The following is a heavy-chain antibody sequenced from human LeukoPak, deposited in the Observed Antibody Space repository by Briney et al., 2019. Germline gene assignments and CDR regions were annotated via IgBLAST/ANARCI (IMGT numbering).Heavy chain of an antibody. CDR1: GFSLSTSGMC. J-gene: IGHJ5*02. CDR2: IDWDDDK. CDR3: ARSRIAAAGNWFDP. D-gene: IGHD6-13*01. Sequence: ESGPTLVNPTQTLTLTCTFSGFSLSTSGMCVSWIRQPPVKALEWLALIDWDDDKYYSTSLKTRLTISKDTSKNQVVLTMTNMDPLDTATYYCARSRIAAAGNWFDPWGQGTLVTVSS. V-gene: IGHV2-70*01.